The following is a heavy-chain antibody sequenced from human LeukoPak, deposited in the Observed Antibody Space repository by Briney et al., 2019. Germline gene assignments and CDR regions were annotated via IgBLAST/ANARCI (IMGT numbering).Heavy chain of an antibody. V-gene: IGHV3-53*05. CDR3: AREASIVVRCSDY. D-gene: IGHD6-6*01. Sequence: GGSLRLSCAASGFTVSNNYMSWVRQAPGKGLEWVSVIYNGGSTYYADSVKGRFTISRDNSKNTLYLQMGSLRAEDVAVYYCAREASIVVRCSDYWGQGTLVTVSS. J-gene: IGHJ4*02. CDR1: GFTVSNNY. CDR2: IYNGGST.